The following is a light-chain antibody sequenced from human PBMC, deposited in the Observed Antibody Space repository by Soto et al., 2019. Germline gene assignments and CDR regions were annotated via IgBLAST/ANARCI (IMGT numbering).Light chain of an antibody. CDR2: GAS. Sequence: TMLTQYPGALSLSTGERATLSCRASQSVSSNLAWYQQKPGQAPRLLIYGASSRATGIPDRFSGSGSGTDFTLTISRLEPEDLAVYYCQQYGSSPPITFGQGTLLEVK. V-gene: IGKV3-20*01. J-gene: IGKJ5*01. CDR1: QSVSSN. CDR3: QQYGSSPPIT.